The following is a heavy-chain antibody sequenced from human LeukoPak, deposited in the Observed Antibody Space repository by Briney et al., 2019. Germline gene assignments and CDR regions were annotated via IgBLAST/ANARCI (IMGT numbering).Heavy chain of an antibody. CDR2: ISAYNGNT. CDR1: GYTFTSYG. CDR3: ARDTYDSSGYYIAYFDY. V-gene: IGHV1-18*01. D-gene: IGHD3-22*01. Sequence: ASVKVSYKASGYTFTSYGISWVRQAPGQGLEWMGWISAYNGNTNYAQKLQGRVTMTTDTSTSTAYMELRSLRSDDTAVYYCARDTYDSSGYYIAYFDYWGQGTLVTVSS. J-gene: IGHJ4*02.